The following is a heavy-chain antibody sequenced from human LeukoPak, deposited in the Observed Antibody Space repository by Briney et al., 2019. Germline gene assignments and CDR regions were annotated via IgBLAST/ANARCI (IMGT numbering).Heavy chain of an antibody. CDR3: ARDDGYSDS. CDR2: ISYGGSRK. D-gene: IGHD6-13*01. V-gene: IGHV3-30*03. Sequence: GGSLRLSCAASGFTFRSYGMHWVRQAPGKGLECMAFISYGGSRKYYADSVKGRFTISRDDSKNTVYLQMNSLRAEDTAVYYCARDDGYSDSWGQGTLVTVSS. CDR1: GFTFRSYG. J-gene: IGHJ5*01.